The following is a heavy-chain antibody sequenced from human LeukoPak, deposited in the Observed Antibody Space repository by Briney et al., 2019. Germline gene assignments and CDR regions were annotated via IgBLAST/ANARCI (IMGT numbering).Heavy chain of an antibody. CDR2: ISWNSGSI. CDR3: AKDMGYCSSTSCYVFDY. V-gene: IGHV3-9*01. Sequence: PGGSLRLSCAASGFTFDDYAMHWVRQAPGKGLEWVSGISWNSGSIGYADSVKGRFTISRDNAKNSLYLQMNSLRAEDTALYYCAKDMGYCSSTSCYVFDYWGQGNLVTVSS. J-gene: IGHJ4*02. D-gene: IGHD2-2*01. CDR1: GFTFDDYA.